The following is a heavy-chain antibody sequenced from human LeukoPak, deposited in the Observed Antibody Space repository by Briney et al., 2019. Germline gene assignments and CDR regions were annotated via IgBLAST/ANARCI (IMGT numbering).Heavy chain of an antibody. V-gene: IGHV1-69*02. CDR3: ARTPYDFWSGYYSGVGYYFDY. Sequence: GSSVKVSCKASGGTFSSYTISWVRQAPGQGLEWMGRIIPILGIANYAQKFQGRVTITADESTSTAYMELSSLRSEDTAVYYCARTPYDFWSGYYSGVGYYFDYWGQGTLVTVSS. D-gene: IGHD3-3*01. CDR2: IIPILGIA. J-gene: IGHJ4*02. CDR1: GGTFSSYT.